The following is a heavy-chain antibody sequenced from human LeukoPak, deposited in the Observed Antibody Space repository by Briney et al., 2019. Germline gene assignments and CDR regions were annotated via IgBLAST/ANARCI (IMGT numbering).Heavy chain of an antibody. J-gene: IGHJ5*02. CDR3: ASRANCTNGVCPDP. Sequence: SETLSLTCAVYGGSFSGYYWSWIRQPPGKGLEWIGEINHSGSTNYNPSLKSRVTISVDTSKNQFSLKLSSVTAADTAVCYCASRANCTNGVCPDPWGQGTLVTVSS. CDR1: GGSFSGYY. V-gene: IGHV4-34*01. D-gene: IGHD2-8*01. CDR2: INHSGST.